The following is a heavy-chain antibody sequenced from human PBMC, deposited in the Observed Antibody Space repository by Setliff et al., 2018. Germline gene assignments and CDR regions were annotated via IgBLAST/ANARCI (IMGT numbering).Heavy chain of an antibody. CDR3: ARMAGWESAPRFITIFGVVDY. CDR2: IYYSGST. Sequence: SETLSLTCTVSGGSISSYYWSWIRQPPGKRLEWIGYIYYSGSTNYNPSLESRVTISVDTSKNQFSLRLNSATAADTAVYYCARMAGWESAPRFITIFGVVDYWGQGTLVTVSS. J-gene: IGHJ4*02. CDR1: GGSISSYY. V-gene: IGHV4-59*01. D-gene: IGHD3-3*01.